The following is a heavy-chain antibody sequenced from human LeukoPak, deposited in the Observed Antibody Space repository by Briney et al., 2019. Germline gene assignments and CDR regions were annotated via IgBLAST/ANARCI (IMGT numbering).Heavy chain of an antibody. CDR1: GFTFSNYW. J-gene: IGHJ4*02. V-gene: IGHV3-7*05. CDR2: IKQDGSEK. CDR3: VKVTWTVAGPY. D-gene: IGHD6-19*01. Sequence: GGSLRLSCAASGFTFSNYWMSWVRQAPGKGLEWVAHIKQDGSEKYYLDSVKGRFTISRDNAKNSLFLRMNSLRAEDTALYYCVKVTWTVAGPYWGQGTLVTVSS.